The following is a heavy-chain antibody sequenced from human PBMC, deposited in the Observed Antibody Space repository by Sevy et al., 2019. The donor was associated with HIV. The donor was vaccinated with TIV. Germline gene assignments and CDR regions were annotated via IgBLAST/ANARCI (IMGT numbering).Heavy chain of an antibody. CDR1: EFTFSDYY. D-gene: IGHD4-17*01. CDR2: ISSGSSYT. J-gene: IGHJ4*02. Sequence: GGSLRLSCAASEFTFSDYYMSWIRQAPGKGLEWVSYISSGSSYTNYADSVKGRFTISRDNAKNSLYLQLHSLSAEDTAIYYCARDRRNYGGQYFDYWGQGTPVTVSS. V-gene: IGHV3-11*06. CDR3: ARDRRNYGGQYFDY.